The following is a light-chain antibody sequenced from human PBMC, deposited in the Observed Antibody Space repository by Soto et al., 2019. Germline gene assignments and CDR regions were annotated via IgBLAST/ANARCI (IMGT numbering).Light chain of an antibody. CDR2: FGS. CDR3: MQALQTPPWT. V-gene: IGKV2-28*01. J-gene: IGKJ1*01. Sequence: DIVMTQSPLSLPVTPGEPASISCRSSQSLLHSNGYNYLDWYLQKPEQSPQLLIYFGSNRASGAPDRFSSSVSGKDFTLKISRVEAEDVGVYYCMQALQTPPWTFGQGTKVEI. CDR1: QSLLHSNGYNY.